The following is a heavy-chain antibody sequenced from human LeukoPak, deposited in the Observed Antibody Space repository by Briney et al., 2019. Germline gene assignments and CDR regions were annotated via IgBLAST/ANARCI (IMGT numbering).Heavy chain of an antibody. D-gene: IGHD3-10*01. Sequence: PSETLSLTCTVSGGSISSYYWSWIRQPAGKGLEWIGRIYTSGSTNYNPSLKSRVTMSVDTSKNQFSLKLCSVTAADTAVYYCARVGGSGSYYNVAYYYGMDVWGQGTTVTVSS. CDR1: GGSISSYY. V-gene: IGHV4-4*07. CDR3: ARVGGSGSYYNVAYYYGMDV. J-gene: IGHJ6*02. CDR2: IYTSGST.